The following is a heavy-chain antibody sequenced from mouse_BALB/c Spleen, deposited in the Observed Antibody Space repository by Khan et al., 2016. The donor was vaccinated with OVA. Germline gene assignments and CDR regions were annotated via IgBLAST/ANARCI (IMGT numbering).Heavy chain of an antibody. CDR1: GFTFSNYW. D-gene: IGHD6-1*01. CDR2: IRLKSDDYVT. V-gene: IGHV6-3*01. CDR3: WFLQ. J-gene: IGHJ2*01. Sequence: EVTVEESGGGLVQPGGSMKLSCVASGFTFSNYWMNWVRQSPAKGLEWVAEIRLKSDDYVTHYAESVKGRFTISRDDSKSSVSLHMNKLSAEDTGIYYYWFLQWGQGTTLTVSS.